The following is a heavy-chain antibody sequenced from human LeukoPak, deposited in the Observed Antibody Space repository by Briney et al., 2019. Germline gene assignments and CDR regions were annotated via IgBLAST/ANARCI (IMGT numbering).Heavy chain of an antibody. Sequence: SETLSLTCTVSGGSISSSSYYWGWIRQPPGKGLEWIGSIYYSGSTYYNPSLKSRVTISVDTSKNQFSLKLSSVTAADTAVYYCARDDVIAPGFDYWGQGTLVTVSS. CDR2: IYYSGST. CDR3: ARDDVIAPGFDY. J-gene: IGHJ4*02. CDR1: GGSISSSSYY. D-gene: IGHD3-22*01. V-gene: IGHV4-39*02.